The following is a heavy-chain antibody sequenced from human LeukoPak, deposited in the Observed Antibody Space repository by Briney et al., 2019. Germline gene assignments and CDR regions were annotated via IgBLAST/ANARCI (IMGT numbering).Heavy chain of an antibody. J-gene: IGHJ4*02. V-gene: IGHV3-23*01. CDR3: AKEIFSGLLYIDY. CDR2: ITDAVGST. CDR1: GFTFSSSS. D-gene: IGHD5-12*01. Sequence: GGSLRLSCAASGFTFSSSSISWVRQAPGKGLEWVSAITDAVGSTHYADSVKGRFTISSDNSKNTVYLQMNSLRPEDMAVYYCAKEIFSGLLYIDYWGQGALVTVSS.